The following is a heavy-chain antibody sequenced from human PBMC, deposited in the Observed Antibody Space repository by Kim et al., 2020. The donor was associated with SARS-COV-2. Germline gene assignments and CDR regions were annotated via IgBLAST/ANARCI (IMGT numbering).Heavy chain of an antibody. V-gene: IGHV4-4*02. CDR3: ARSPSGDPFFDS. CDR2: IYHDGST. D-gene: IGHD2-21*02. Sequence: SETLSLTCAVSGASINSSKWWNWIRQSPRGGLEWIGEIYHDGSTNYNPSLKSRVTMSLDKPRNQFSLRVTSLTAADTAVYYCARSPSGDPFFDSWGQGILVTVSS. CDR1: GASINSSKW. J-gene: IGHJ4*02.